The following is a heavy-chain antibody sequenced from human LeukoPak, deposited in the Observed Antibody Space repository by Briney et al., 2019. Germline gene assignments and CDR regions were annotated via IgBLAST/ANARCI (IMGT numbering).Heavy chain of an antibody. CDR3: GRGDIVVVGPIDY. D-gene: IGHD2-15*01. CDR2: ISTYNGDT. V-gene: IGHV1-18*01. Sequence: ASVKVSCKASGYTLATYGISWVRQAPGQGLEWVGWISTYNGDTKYAKKFQGRVTVTTETSTSTVYMELRSLRSDDTAVYYCGRGDIVVVGPIDYWGQGTLVTVSS. CDR1: GYTLATYG. J-gene: IGHJ4*02.